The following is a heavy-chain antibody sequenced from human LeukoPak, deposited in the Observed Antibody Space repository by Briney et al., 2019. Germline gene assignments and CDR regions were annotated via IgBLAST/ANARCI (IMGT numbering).Heavy chain of an antibody. D-gene: IGHD3-22*01. CDR3: AGGSGYSSYDWFDP. Sequence: GASVKVSCKASGYAFTSYAIHWVRQAPGQRPEWMGWINAGNGNTKYSQEFQGRVTITRDTSASTAYMEPSSLRSEDTAVYYCAGGSGYSSYDWFDPWGQGTLVTVSS. V-gene: IGHV1-3*01. CDR2: INAGNGNT. CDR1: GYAFTSYA. J-gene: IGHJ5*02.